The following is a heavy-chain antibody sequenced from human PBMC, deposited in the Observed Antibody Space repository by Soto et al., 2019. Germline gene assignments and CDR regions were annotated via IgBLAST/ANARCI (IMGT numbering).Heavy chain of an antibody. D-gene: IGHD3-3*01. CDR2: ISYDGSNK. CDR1: GFTFSSYA. CDR3: ARDQNDYDFWSGPSDY. J-gene: IGHJ4*02. V-gene: IGHV3-30-3*01. Sequence: QVQLVESGGGVVQPGRSLRLSCAASGFTFSSYAMHWVRQAPGKGLEWVAVISYDGSNKYYADSVKGRFTISRDNSKNXLYLQMNSLRAEDTAVYYCARDQNDYDFWSGPSDYWGQGTLVTVSS.